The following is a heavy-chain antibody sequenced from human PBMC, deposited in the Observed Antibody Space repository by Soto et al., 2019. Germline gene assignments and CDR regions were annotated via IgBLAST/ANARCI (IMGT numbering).Heavy chain of an antibody. D-gene: IGHD3-10*01. CDR2: IYYSGST. V-gene: IGHV4-59*01. CDR3: ARRGITSSPAFSP. CDR1: GGSISSYY. Sequence: SETLSLTCTVSGGSISSYYWSWIRQPPGKGLEWIGYIYYSGSTNYNPSLKSRVTISVDTSKNQFSLKLSSVTAADTAVYYCARRGITSSPAFSPWGQGTLVTVSS. J-gene: IGHJ5*02.